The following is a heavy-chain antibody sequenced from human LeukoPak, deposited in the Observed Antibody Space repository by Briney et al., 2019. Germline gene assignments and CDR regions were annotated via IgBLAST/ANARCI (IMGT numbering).Heavy chain of an antibody. CDR2: ISSSSNYI. CDR1: GFTFSSYS. J-gene: IGHJ4*02. V-gene: IGHV3-21*01. Sequence: GGSLRLSCAASGFTFSSYSMNWVRQAPGKGLEWVSSISSSSNYIYYADSVKGRFTISRDNAKNSLYLQMNSLRAEDTAVYYCARPSTVTRLGFDYWGQGTLVTVSS. D-gene: IGHD4-17*01. CDR3: ARPSTVTRLGFDY.